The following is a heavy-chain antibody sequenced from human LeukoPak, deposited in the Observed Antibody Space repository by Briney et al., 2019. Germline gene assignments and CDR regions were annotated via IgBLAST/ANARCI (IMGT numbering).Heavy chain of an antibody. Sequence: PSETLSPTCNVSGGSIFSHYWTWIRQPPGKGLEWIGYIHYSGSSKYNPSLKSRVTISLDKTNIQFSLRLSSVTAADTAVYYCAGGFGVDSRFDYWGQGSLVTVPS. CDR3: AGGFGVDSRFDY. J-gene: IGHJ4*02. CDR2: IHYSGSS. V-gene: IGHV4-59*11. CDR1: GGSIFSHY. D-gene: IGHD3-3*01.